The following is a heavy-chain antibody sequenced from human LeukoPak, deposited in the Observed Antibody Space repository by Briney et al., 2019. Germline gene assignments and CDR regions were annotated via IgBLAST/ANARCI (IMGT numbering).Heavy chain of an antibody. J-gene: IGHJ4*02. CDR3: ARDYCSSTSCLFDY. Sequence: PGGSLRLSCAVSGFTFSSYAMSWVRQAPGKGLEWVSAISGSGGSTYYADSVKGRFTISRDNSKNTLYLQMNSLRAEDTAVYYCARDYCSSTSCLFDYWGQGTLVTVSS. CDR2: ISGSGGST. CDR1: GFTFSSYA. D-gene: IGHD2-2*01. V-gene: IGHV3-23*01.